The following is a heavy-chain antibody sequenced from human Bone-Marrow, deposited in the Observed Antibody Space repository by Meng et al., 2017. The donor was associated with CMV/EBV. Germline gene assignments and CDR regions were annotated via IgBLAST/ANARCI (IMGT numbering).Heavy chain of an antibody. J-gene: IGHJ6*02. D-gene: IGHD3-10*01. V-gene: IGHV4-34*01. CDR2: INQSGST. CDR3: ARDSGVYGMDV. CDR1: GGSFSGYY. Sequence: SETLSLTCAVYGGSFSGYYWSWIRQPPGKGLEWIGEINQSGSTNYNPSLKSRVTISVDTSKNQLSLKVSSVTAADTAVYYCARDSGVYGMDVWGQGTTVTVSS.